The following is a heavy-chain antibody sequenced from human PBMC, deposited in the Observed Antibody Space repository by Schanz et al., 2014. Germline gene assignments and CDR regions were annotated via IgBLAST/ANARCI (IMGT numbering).Heavy chain of an antibody. CDR2: ISWNSYSL. V-gene: IGHV3-9*01. J-gene: IGHJ4*02. Sequence: EVQLVESGGGLVQPGRSLRLSCAASGFIFEDYAMYWVRQAPGQGLEWVSGISWNSYSLLYADSMQGRFTITRDNAKNSLYLQMNSLRHDDTAFYYCARAPGANASPYGFDYWGQGSLVTVSS. CDR1: GFIFEDYA. D-gene: IGHD2-8*01. CDR3: ARAPGANASPYGFDY.